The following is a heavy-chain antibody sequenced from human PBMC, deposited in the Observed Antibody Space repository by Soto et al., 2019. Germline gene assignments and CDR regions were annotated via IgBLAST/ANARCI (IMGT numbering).Heavy chain of an antibody. Sequence: ASVKVSCKASGYTFTSYAMHWVRQAPGQRLEWMGWINAGNGNTKYSQKFQGRVTITRDTSASTVYMELRSLRSDDTAVYYCARDKLWFGEQLGWFDPWGQGTLVTVSS. CDR1: GYTFTSYA. D-gene: IGHD3-10*01. CDR3: ARDKLWFGEQLGWFDP. V-gene: IGHV1-3*01. J-gene: IGHJ5*02. CDR2: INAGNGNT.